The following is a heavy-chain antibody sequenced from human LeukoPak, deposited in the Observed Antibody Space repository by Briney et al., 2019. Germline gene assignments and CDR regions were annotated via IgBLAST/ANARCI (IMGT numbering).Heavy chain of an antibody. CDR2: VYATGNT. CDR1: GASINRGTHY. J-gene: IGHJ4*02. Sequence: SETLSLTCTVSGASINRGTHYWSWVRQAAGKGLEWLGRVYATGNTNYNPSLWSRLSISIDTSRNQFSLRLSSVTAADTAIYYCARDQSYYSDTGADYWGQGIMVIVSS. CDR3: ARDQSYYSDTGADY. V-gene: IGHV4-61*02. D-gene: IGHD3-22*01.